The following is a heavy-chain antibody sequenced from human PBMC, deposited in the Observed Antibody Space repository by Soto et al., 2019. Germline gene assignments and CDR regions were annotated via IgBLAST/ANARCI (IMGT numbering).Heavy chain of an antibody. V-gene: IGHV3-23*01. CDR2: ISGSGGTT. CDR3: CIGPARFDY. CDR1: GFTCRSYA. J-gene: IGHJ4*02. Sequence: EVQLLESGGRLVQPGGSLRLSCAASGFTCRSYAMRWVRQAPGKGLEWVSAISGSGGTTYYADSVKGRFTISRDNAKKTLYLQMNSRRAEDTAVYYCCIGPARFDYWGQGPLVTVSS. D-gene: IGHD3-3*02.